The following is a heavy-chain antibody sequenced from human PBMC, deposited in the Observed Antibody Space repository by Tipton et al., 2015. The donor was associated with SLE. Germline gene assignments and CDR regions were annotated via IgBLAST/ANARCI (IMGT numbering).Heavy chain of an antibody. Sequence: GFTFSSHSMNWVRQAPGKRLEWVSSISGGSSYIYYADSVKGRFTISRDDAKNSLYLQMNSLRAEDTAVYYCARDRRTYYYDSSSYYIHPFDYWGQGTLVTVSS. J-gene: IGHJ4*02. V-gene: IGHV3-21*01. D-gene: IGHD3-22*01. CDR1: GFTFSSHS. CDR3: ARDRRTYYYDSSSYYIHPFDY. CDR2: ISGGSSYI.